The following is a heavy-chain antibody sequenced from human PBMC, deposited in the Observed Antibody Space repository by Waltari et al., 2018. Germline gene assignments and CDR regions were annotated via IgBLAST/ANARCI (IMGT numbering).Heavy chain of an antibody. Sequence: EEQLLESGGGQVQPGGSLRLSCEVSGFPFNTYAMSWVRQTPGKGLEWISSISGTGASTYYEESVKGRLTISRDNSKNKLYLQMDSLRTEDTAMYYCVKNSGYTNSWRDLWGQGTLVTVSS. D-gene: IGHD5-12*01. CDR2: ISGTGAST. CDR3: VKNSGYTNSWRDL. J-gene: IGHJ4*02. V-gene: IGHV3-23*01. CDR1: GFPFNTYA.